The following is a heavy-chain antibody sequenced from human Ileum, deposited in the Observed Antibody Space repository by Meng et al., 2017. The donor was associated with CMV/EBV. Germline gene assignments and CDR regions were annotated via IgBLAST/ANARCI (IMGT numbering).Heavy chain of an antibody. Sequence: VQLLESGGGLVQPGESLRLSCAASGFTFSHHGMNWVRQAPGKGLEWIGTISYSGTAFYNLSLKSRVAISIDTSKFQFSLKLSSVTATDTAVYYCARDSTYPSGLDYWGQGTLVTVSS. CDR1: GFTFSHHG. CDR3: ARDSTYPSGLDY. J-gene: IGHJ4*02. V-gene: IGHV4-59*11. D-gene: IGHD3-10*01. CDR2: ISYSGTA.